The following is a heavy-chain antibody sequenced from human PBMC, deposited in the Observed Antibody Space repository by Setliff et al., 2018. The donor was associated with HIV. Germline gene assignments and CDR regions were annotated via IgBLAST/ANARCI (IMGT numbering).Heavy chain of an antibody. CDR1: GGSISNSIYF. Sequence: SETLSLTCTVSGGSISNSIYFWTWIRQHPGKGLEWIGYIYYSGSTYQNPSLKSRVTISVDTSKNQFSLKLNSVTAADTAVYYCARSSSSSPFFFDYWGQGSLVTVSS. CDR3: ARSSSSSPFFFDY. D-gene: IGHD6-6*01. J-gene: IGHJ4*02. CDR2: IYYSGST. V-gene: IGHV4-31*03.